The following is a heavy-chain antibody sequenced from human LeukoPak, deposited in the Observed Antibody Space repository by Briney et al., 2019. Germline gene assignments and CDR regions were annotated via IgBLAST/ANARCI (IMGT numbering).Heavy chain of an antibody. Sequence: WETLSLTCAVSGGSISYYYWSWVRQSPGKGLEWIGYVYYSGTTNYNPTLKSRVTISVDTSTTQFSLQLRSVTSADTAVYYCAREDPQTRVPEGMDVWGQGTTVTVPS. CDR1: GGSISYYY. V-gene: IGHV4-59*01. J-gene: IGHJ6*02. D-gene: IGHD4/OR15-4a*01. CDR3: AREDPQTRVPEGMDV. CDR2: VYYSGTT.